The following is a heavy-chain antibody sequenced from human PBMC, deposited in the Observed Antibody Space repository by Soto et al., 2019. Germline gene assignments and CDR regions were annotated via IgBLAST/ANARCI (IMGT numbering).Heavy chain of an antibody. D-gene: IGHD2-2*01. J-gene: IGHJ5*02. CDR3: GRDLASNANCIDP. Sequence: SDTLSLTCSVSGDYIHVGGYYWTWIRQRPGKGLEWMGYIYYTGKTYYIPSLESRLTMSVDRSKNQFSLRLTSVTAADTAAYFCGRDLASNANCIDPWGQGTLVTVSS. V-gene: IGHV4-30-4*02. CDR1: GDYIHVGGYY. CDR2: IYYTGKT.